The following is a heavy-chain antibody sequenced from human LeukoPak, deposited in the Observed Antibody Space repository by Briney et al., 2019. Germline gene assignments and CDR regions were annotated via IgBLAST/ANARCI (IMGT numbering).Heavy chain of an antibody. Sequence: ASVKVSCKASGYTFSTYAISWVRQAPGQGLEWMGWINPNSGGTNYAQKFQGGVTMTRDTSISTAYMELSRLRSDDTAVYYCAGGEKWELRDYWGQGTLVTVSS. CDR1: GYTFSTYA. CDR2: INPNSGGT. J-gene: IGHJ4*02. V-gene: IGHV1-2*02. CDR3: AGGEKWELRDY. D-gene: IGHD1-26*01.